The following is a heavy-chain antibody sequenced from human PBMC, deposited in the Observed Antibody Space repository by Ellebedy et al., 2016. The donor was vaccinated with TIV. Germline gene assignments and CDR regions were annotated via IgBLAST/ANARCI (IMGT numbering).Heavy chain of an antibody. CDR1: GGSISSGGYY. D-gene: IGHD5-18*01. CDR3: ARAPIPSGYSYGKGDY. Sequence: SETLSLXXTVSGGSISSGGYYWSWIRQHPGKGLEWIGYIYYSGSTYYNPSLKSRVTISVDTSKNQFSLKLSSVTAADTAVYYCARAPIPSGYSYGKGDYWGQGTLVTVSS. CDR2: IYYSGST. V-gene: IGHV4-30-4*08. J-gene: IGHJ4*02.